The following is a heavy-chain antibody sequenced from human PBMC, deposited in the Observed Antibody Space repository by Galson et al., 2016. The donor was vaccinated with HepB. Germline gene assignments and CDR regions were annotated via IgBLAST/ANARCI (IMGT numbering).Heavy chain of an antibody. Sequence: SLRLSCAASGFSVSNDWMHWVRQAPGKGLGWVGLLKRKSDGGTANYAAPLKGRFTISRDDSKNTLYLQMNSLMTEDTGVYYCWGDDYWGQGTLVTVSS. CDR3: WGDDY. J-gene: IGHJ4*02. CDR1: GFSVSNDW. V-gene: IGHV3-15*01. D-gene: IGHD2-21*02. CDR2: LKRKSDGGTA.